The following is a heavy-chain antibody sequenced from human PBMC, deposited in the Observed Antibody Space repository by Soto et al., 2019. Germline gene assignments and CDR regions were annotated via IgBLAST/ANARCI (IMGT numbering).Heavy chain of an antibody. Sequence: PGGSLRLSCAASGFTFSSYAMHWVRLAPGKGLEWVAVISYDGSNKYYADSVKGRFTISRDNSKNTLYLQMNSLRAEDTAVYYFSIFSTYYCDSDAKDLLDPSCQGTLDTGSS. CDR2: ISYDGSNK. V-gene: IGHV3-30-3*01. CDR1: GFTFSSYA. CDR3: SIFSTYYCDSDAKDLLDP. D-gene: IGHD3-22*01. J-gene: IGHJ5*02.